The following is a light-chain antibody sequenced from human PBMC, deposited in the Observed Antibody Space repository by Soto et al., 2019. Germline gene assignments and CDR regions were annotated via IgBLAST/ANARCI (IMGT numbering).Light chain of an antibody. CDR3: QQYDSTPWT. Sequence: DIVMTQSPDSLAVSLGERATINCKSSQSVLYSSNNKNYLAWYQQKPGQPPKLLIYWASTRESGVPDRFSGSGSGTDVTLTISSLQAEDGAVYYCQQYDSTPWTFGQGTKVEIK. CDR2: WAS. J-gene: IGKJ1*01. V-gene: IGKV4-1*01. CDR1: QSVLYSSNNKNY.